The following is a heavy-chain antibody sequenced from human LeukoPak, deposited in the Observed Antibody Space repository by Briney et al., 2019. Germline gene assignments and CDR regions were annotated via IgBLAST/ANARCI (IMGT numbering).Heavy chain of an antibody. CDR2: IGGGGGNT. CDR1: GFTFSSYA. V-gene: IGHV3-23*01. J-gene: IGHJ4*02. Sequence: AGGSLRLSRAASGFTFSSYAMSWVRQAPGKGPEWVSSIGGGGGNTNYADSVRGRFNISRDNSKNTLYLQMNSLRAEDTAVYYCAKVVGSIATDYWGQGTLVTVSS. D-gene: IGHD1-26*01. CDR3: AKVVGSIATDY.